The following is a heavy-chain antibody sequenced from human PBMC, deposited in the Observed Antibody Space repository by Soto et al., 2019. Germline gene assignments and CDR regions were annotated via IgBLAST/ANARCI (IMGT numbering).Heavy chain of an antibody. CDR3: AKADGRTEYDAFEI. Sequence: QVQLVESGGGVVQPGRSLRLSCAASGFNFSSYGMHWVRQAPGKGLEWVSVIIYDGSEKSHADSVRGRFTISRDNAKNTVYLQMNSLRPEDTAVYYCAKADGRTEYDAFEIWCQGTMVTVSS. CDR1: GFNFSSYG. D-gene: IGHD1-1*01. J-gene: IGHJ3*02. CDR2: IIYDGSEK. V-gene: IGHV3-30*18.